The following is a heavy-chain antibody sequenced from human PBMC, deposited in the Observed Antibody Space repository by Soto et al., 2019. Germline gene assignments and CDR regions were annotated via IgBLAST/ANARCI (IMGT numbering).Heavy chain of an antibody. J-gene: IGHJ6*02. CDR2: VHHSWGS. D-gene: IGHD3-10*01. CDR3: ARQGFGPLHGLVDV. V-gene: IGHV4-59*08. Sequence: QVQLQESGPGLVKPSETLSLSFTVSGGSISSYYWSWFRQSPGKRMDWIVYVHHSWGSSYNPSLQSRVAISLDTSKSQFSLKVTSVTATDTAVYYCARQGFGPLHGLVDVWGQGTTVTVSS. CDR1: GGSISSYY.